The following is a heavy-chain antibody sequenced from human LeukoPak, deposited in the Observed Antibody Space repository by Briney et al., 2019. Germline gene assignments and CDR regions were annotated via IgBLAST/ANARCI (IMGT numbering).Heavy chain of an antibody. D-gene: IGHD5-18*01. J-gene: IGHJ6*03. CDR3: ARDLGSGYSYGPYYYYYMDV. V-gene: IGHV4-4*07. Sequence: SETLSLTCTVSGGSISSYYWSWIRQPAGKGLEWIGRIYTSGSTNYNPSLKSRVTMSVDTSKNQFSLKLSSVTAADTAVYYCARDLGSGYSYGPYYYYYMDVWGKGTTVTISS. CDR2: IYTSGST. CDR1: GGSISSYY.